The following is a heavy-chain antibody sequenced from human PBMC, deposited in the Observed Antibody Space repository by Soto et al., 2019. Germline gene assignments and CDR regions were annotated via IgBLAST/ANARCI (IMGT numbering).Heavy chain of an antibody. V-gene: IGHV3-33*01. J-gene: IGHJ3*02. CDR3: DRDIGTGARTTRFPNDAFHT. CDR1: GFTFSSYG. Sequence: GGSLRLSCAASGFTFSSYGMHWVRQAPGKGLEWVAVIWYDGSNKYYADSVKGRFTISRDNSKNTLYLQMNSLRAEDTAVYYCDRDIGTGARTTRFPNDAFHTSGQGTMLTV. CDR2: IWYDGSNK. D-gene: IGHD1-1*01.